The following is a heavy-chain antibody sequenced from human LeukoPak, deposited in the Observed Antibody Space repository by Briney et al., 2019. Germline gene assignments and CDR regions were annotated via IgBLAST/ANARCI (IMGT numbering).Heavy chain of an antibody. CDR1: GFTFSSYA. Sequence: PGGSLRLSCAASGFTFSSYAMSWVRQAPGKGLEWVSAISGSGGSTYYADSVKGRFTISRDNSKNTLYLQMNSLRAEDTAVYYCAKLVVVVGTIDYFDYWGQGTLVTVSS. CDR2: ISGSGGST. V-gene: IGHV3-23*01. J-gene: IGHJ4*02. D-gene: IGHD2-15*01. CDR3: AKLVVVVGTIDYFDY.